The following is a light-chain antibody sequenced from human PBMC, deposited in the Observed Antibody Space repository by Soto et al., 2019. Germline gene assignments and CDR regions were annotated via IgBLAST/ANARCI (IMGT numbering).Light chain of an antibody. Sequence: DIVMTQSPLSLPVTPGEPASISCRSSQSLLHRNGYNYLDWYLQKPGQSPQLLIYLGSNRASGVPDRFSGSGSGTDSTLKISRVEAEDVGVYYCMQALQTPTFGGGTKVEIK. CDR1: QSLLHRNGYNY. CDR2: LGS. J-gene: IGKJ4*01. V-gene: IGKV2-28*01. CDR3: MQALQTPT.